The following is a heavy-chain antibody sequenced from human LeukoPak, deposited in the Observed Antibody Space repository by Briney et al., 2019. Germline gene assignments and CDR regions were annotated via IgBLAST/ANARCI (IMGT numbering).Heavy chain of an antibody. D-gene: IGHD3-10*01. J-gene: IGHJ3*02. Sequence: GGSLRLSCAASGFTVSSNYMNWVRQAPGKGLEWVSLIYTGGSTYYADSVKGRFTISRDNSKNTLYLQMNSLRAEDTAVYYCARRPYYYGSGSYFARGLDAFDIWGQGTMVTVSS. CDR1: GFTVSSNY. CDR2: IYTGGST. V-gene: IGHV3-53*01. CDR3: ARRPYYYGSGSYFARGLDAFDI.